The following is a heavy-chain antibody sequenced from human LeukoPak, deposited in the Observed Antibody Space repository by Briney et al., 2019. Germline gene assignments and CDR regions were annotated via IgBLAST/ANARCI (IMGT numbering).Heavy chain of an antibody. CDR3: ARGERAWPLDY. J-gene: IGHJ4*02. V-gene: IGHV1-18*01. Sequence: GASVKVSCKASGYAFIDFAISWVRQASGQGLEWMGWISAYTGNTNYAQTLQGRVTMTTDTSTATAYMELGSLRSDDTAIYYCARGERAWPLDYWGQGTLVTVSS. CDR2: ISAYTGNT. D-gene: IGHD1-26*01. CDR1: GYAFIDFA.